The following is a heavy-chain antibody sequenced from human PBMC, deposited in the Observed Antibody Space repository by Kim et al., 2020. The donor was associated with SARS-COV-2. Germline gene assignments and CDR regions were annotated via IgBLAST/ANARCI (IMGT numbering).Heavy chain of an antibody. Sequence: GESLKISCKGSGYSFISYWIGWVRQMPGKGLEWMGIIHPGDSDTTYSPSFEGQVTISADKSISTAYLQWSSLKAPDTAMYYCARRRRYCSGGSCYFFDYWGQGTLVTVSS. D-gene: IGHD2-15*01. CDR2: IHPGDSDT. V-gene: IGHV5-51*01. CDR3: ARRRRYCSGGSCYFFDY. J-gene: IGHJ4*02. CDR1: GYSFISYW.